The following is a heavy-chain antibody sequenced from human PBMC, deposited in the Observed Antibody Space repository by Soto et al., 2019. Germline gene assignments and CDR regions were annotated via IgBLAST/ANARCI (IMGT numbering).Heavy chain of an antibody. CDR1: GFSPTNDG. J-gene: IGHJ3*01. D-gene: IGHD3-3*01. CDR2: IKGDGSTT. CDR3: TRDVSPVRSDLSFAAF. V-gene: IGHV3-7*05. Sequence: GSLRLACEASGFSPTNDGMTWVLQAPGKGLEWVANIKGDGSTTSYLASVRGRFTVSRDNAKGSLYLQMNSLRAEDTALSYCTRDVSPVRSDLSFAAF.